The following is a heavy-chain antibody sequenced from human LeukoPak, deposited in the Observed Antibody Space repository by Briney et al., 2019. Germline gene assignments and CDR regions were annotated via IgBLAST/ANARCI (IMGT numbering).Heavy chain of an antibody. CDR2: LYYRGST. CDR1: GGSFSGYY. D-gene: IGHD2-21*01. Sequence: SETLSLTCAVYGGSFSGYYWSWIRQPPGKGLEWIGSLYYRGSTNYNPSLKSRVTISVDTSKNQFSLKLRPVTAADTAVYYCARGVVIAPQTFDYWGQGTLVTVSS. CDR3: ARGVVIAPQTFDY. J-gene: IGHJ4*02. V-gene: IGHV4-34*01.